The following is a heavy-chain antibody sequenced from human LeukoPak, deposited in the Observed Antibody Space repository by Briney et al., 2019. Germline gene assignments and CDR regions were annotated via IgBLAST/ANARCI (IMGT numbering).Heavy chain of an antibody. CDR1: GYTFTSYG. Sequence: HWASVKVSCKASGYTFTSYGISWVRQAPGQGRGWMGWISAYNGNTNYAQKLQGRVTMTTDTSTSTAYMELRRLRSDDTDVYYCARAQGYCSGGSCYSYYYYGMDVWGKGTTVTVSS. CDR3: ARAQGYCSGGSCYSYYYYGMDV. J-gene: IGHJ6*04. V-gene: IGHV1-18*04. D-gene: IGHD2-15*01. CDR2: ISAYNGNT.